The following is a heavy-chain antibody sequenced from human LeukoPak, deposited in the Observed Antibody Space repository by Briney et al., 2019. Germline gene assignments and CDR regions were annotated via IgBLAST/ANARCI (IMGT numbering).Heavy chain of an antibody. Sequence: SETLSLTCTVSGGSISSYYWSWIRQPPGKGLEWIGYMFYSGSTNYNPSLKSRVTISVDTSKNQFSLKLSSVTAADTAVYFCARGGSGYDSFDYWGQGTLVTVSS. CDR3: ARGGSGYDSFDY. V-gene: IGHV4-59*01. CDR1: GGSISSYY. D-gene: IGHD5-12*01. CDR2: MFYSGST. J-gene: IGHJ4*02.